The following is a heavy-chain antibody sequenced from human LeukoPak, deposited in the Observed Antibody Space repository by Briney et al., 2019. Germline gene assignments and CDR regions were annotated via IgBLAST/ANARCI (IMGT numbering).Heavy chain of an antibody. J-gene: IGHJ4*02. CDR3: ARGYSSSWFYFDS. V-gene: IGHV4-38-2*02. D-gene: IGHD6-13*01. CDR2: IYHSGNN. Sequence: SETLSLTCTVSGFSISSTFYWVWIRQPPGKGLEWIGSIYHSGNNYYNPSLKNRVTMSVDTSKNQFSLHLTSVTAADTAVYYCARGYSSSWFYFDSWGLGTLVTVSS. CDR1: GFSISSTFY.